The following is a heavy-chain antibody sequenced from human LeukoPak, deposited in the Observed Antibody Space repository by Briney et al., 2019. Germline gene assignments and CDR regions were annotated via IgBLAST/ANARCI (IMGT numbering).Heavy chain of an antibody. D-gene: IGHD1-26*01. CDR2: ISGSGGST. V-gene: IGHV3-23*01. J-gene: IGHJ6*03. CDR1: GFTFSSYA. CDR3: AKDARDSGTYHYYYYMDV. Sequence: GGSLRLSCAASGFTFSSYAMSWVRQAPGKGLEWVSVISGSGGSTYYADSVKGRFTISRDNSKNTLYLQMNSLRAEDTAVYYCAKDARDSGTYHYYYYMDVWGKGTTVTVSS.